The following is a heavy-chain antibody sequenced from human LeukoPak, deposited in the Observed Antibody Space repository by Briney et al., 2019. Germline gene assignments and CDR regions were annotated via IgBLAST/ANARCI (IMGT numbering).Heavy chain of an antibody. V-gene: IGHV5-10-1*01. J-gene: IGHJ6*02. CDR3: ARHKNLDVAAAGTYGMDV. CDR2: IDPSDSYT. CDR1: GYSFTSYW. Sequence: GESLRISCKGSGYSFTSYWISWVRQMPGKGLEWMGRIDPSDSYTNYSPSLQGHVTISADKSISTAYLQWSSLKASDTAMYYCARHKNLDVAAAGTYGMDVWGQGTTVTVSS. D-gene: IGHD6-13*01.